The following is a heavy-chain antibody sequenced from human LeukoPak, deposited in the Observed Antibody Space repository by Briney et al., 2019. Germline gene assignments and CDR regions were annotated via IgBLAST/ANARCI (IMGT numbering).Heavy chain of an antibody. Sequence: SETLSLTCTVSGGSISSHYWSWIRQPPGKGLEWIGYLYYSGSTKYNPSLKSRVTISVDTSKNQFSMKLSSVTAADTAVYYCARLYDSSGYTNWLDPWDQGTLVTVSS. J-gene: IGHJ5*02. CDR2: LYYSGST. D-gene: IGHD3-22*01. CDR1: GGSISSHY. V-gene: IGHV4-59*11. CDR3: ARLYDSSGYTNWLDP.